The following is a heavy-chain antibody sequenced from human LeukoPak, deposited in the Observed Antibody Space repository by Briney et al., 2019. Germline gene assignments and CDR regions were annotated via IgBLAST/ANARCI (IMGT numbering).Heavy chain of an antibody. J-gene: IGHJ4*02. V-gene: IGHV3-9*01. Sequence: GGSLRLSCAASGFTFDDYAMHWVRQAPGKGLEWVSGISWNSGSIGYADSVKGRFTISRDNAKNTLYLQMNSLRAEDTAVYYCARSRGYYGSGSYYLTYYFDYWGQGTLVTVSS. CDR2: ISWNSGSI. CDR1: GFTFDDYA. CDR3: ARSRGYYGSGSYYLTYYFDY. D-gene: IGHD3-10*01.